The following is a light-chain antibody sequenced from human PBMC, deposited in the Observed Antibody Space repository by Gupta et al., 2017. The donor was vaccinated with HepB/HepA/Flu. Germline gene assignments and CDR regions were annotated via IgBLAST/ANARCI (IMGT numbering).Light chain of an antibody. J-gene: IGKJ1*01. CDR1: HIITRY. Sequence: DIQVTQSPSSLSASVGDSVNITCRTSHIITRYLNWYQQKPGKAPKVLIYTTSRLQSGVPSRFRGSGSVTDFTLTIRSLQPEDFATYYCQQSFTTPWTFGQGTKVEIK. CDR3: QQSFTTPWT. V-gene: IGKV1-39*01. CDR2: TTS.